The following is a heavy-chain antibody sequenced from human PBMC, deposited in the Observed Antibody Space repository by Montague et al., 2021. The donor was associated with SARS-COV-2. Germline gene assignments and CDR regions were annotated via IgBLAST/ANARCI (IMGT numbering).Heavy chain of an antibody. V-gene: IGHV3-20*04. CDR3: ARWVYSGSNYYFDY. D-gene: IGHD1-26*01. J-gene: IGHJ4*02. CDR1: GFTFDDYG. CDR2: INWNGADT. Sequence: SLRLSCAASGFTFDDYGMTWVRQPPGKGLEWVSGINWNGADTGYADSVKGRFTISRDNSKNSLYLQMNSLRAEDTAFYYCARWVYSGSNYYFDYWGRGALVTVSS.